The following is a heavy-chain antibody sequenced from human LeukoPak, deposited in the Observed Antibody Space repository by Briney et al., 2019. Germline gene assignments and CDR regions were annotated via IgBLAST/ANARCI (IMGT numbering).Heavy chain of an antibody. J-gene: IGHJ4*02. D-gene: IGHD2-15*01. CDR1: GYSFTNCW. CDR2: IYPGDSDT. Sequence: PGESLQISCKGSGYSFTNCWIGWVRQMPGKGLEWMGIIYPGDSDTRYSPSFQGQVTISADKSISTAYLQWSSLKASDTAMYYCARERGYYCSGGSCYFDYWGQGTLVTVSS. V-gene: IGHV5-51*01. CDR3: ARERGYYCSGGSCYFDY.